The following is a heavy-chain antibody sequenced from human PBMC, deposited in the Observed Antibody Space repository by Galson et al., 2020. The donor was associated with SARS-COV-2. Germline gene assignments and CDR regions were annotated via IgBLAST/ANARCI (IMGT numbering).Heavy chain of an antibody. V-gene: IGHV3-20*04. J-gene: IGHJ4*02. CDR1: GFSFDNFG. CDR3: ARGGYSNGPFDY. Sequence: GESLKISCAASGFSFDNFGMSWVHQAPGKGLEWVSGITWNGGTTSYADSVKGRFTISRDNRKNSLYLQMNSLRAEDTAFYYCARGGYSNGPFDYWGQGTLVTVSS. CDR2: ITWNGGTT. D-gene: IGHD5-18*01.